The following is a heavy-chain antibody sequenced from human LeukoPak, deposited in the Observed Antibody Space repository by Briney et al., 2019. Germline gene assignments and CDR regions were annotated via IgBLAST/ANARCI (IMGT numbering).Heavy chain of an antibody. D-gene: IGHD5-12*01. J-gene: IGHJ4*02. CDR2: INHSGST. CDR1: GGSFSGYY. V-gene: IGHV4-34*01. Sequence: PSETLSLTCAVYGGSFSGYYWSWIRQPPGKGLEWIGEINHSGSTNYNPSLKGRVTISVDTSKNQFSLKLSSVTAADTAVYYCARGLYGYSGYRRGNSFDYWGQGTLVTVSS. CDR3: ARGLYGYSGYRRGNSFDY.